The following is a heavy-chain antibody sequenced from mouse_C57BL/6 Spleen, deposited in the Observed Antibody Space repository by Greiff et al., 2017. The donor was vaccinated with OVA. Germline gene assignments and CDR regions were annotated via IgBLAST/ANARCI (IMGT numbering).Heavy chain of an antibody. CDR1: GYSITSGYY. CDR3: ARDLTAQATPFDY. J-gene: IGHJ2*01. D-gene: IGHD3-2*02. V-gene: IGHV3-6*01. CDR2: ISYDGNH. Sequence: ESGPGLVKPSQSLSLTCSVTGYSITSGYYWNWIRQFPGNKLEWMGHISYDGNHNYNPTLKNRITITRDTSKNQFFLKLNSVTTEDTATYYCARDLTAQATPFDYWGQGTTLTVSS.